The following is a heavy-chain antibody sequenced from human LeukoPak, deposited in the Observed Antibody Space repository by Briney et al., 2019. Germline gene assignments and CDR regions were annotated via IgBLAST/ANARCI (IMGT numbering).Heavy chain of an antibody. J-gene: IGHJ4*02. D-gene: IGHD5-18*01. CDR1: GFTFSSYA. V-gene: IGHV3-30-3*01. Sequence: GRSLRLSCAASGFTFSSYAMHWVRQAPGKGLEWVAVISYDGSNKYYADSVKGRFTISRDNSKNTLYLQMNSLRAEDTAVYYCARYKGLGYSYGLSGFDYWGQGTLVTVSS. CDR2: ISYDGSNK. CDR3: ARYKGLGYSYGLSGFDY.